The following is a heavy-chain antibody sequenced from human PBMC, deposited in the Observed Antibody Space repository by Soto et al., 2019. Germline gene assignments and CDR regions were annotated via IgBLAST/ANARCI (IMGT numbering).Heavy chain of an antibody. CDR2: IIPIFGTA. Sequence: QVQLVQSGAEVKKPGSSVKVSCKASGGTFSSYAISWVRQAPGQGREWMGGIIPIFGTANYAQKFQGRVTITADKSTSPAYMELSSLRSEDTAVYYWARENGGVGATKAFDIGGQGTMVTVSS. J-gene: IGHJ3*02. CDR1: GGTFSSYA. D-gene: IGHD1-26*01. V-gene: IGHV1-69*06. CDR3: ARENGGVGATKAFDI.